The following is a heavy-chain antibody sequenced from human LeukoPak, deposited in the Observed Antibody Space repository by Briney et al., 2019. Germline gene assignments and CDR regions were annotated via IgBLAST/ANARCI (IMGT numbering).Heavy chain of an antibody. V-gene: IGHV1-18*04. J-gene: IGHJ6*04. CDR1: GYTFTSYG. CDR2: ISAYNGNT. D-gene: IGHD6-13*01. Sequence: GASVKVSCKASGYTFTSYGISWVRQAPGQGLEWMGWISAYNGNTNYAQKLQGRVTMTTDISTSTAYMELRSLRSDDTAVYYCARGARIAAAGRASGMDVWGKGTTVTVSS. CDR3: ARGARIAAAGRASGMDV.